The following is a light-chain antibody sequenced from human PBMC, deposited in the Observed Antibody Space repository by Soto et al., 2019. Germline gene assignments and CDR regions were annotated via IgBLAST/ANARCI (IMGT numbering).Light chain of an antibody. CDR3: QSYDSSLRVYV. CDR1: SSNIGAGYD. V-gene: IGLV1-40*01. CDR2: GNT. J-gene: IGLJ1*01. Sequence: QSVLTQPPSVSGAPGQSVTISCTGSSSNIGAGYDVNWYQQFPGTAPKLLIYGNTNRPSGVPDRFSGSKSGTSASLAITGLQAEDETEYYCQSYDSSLRVYVFGTGTKVTVL.